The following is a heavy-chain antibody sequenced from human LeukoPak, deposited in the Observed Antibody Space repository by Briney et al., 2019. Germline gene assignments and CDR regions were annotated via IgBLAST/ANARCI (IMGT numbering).Heavy chain of an antibody. CDR2: IYYSGST. Sequence: SETLSLTCTVPGGTISSYYWSWIRQPPGKGLEWIGYIYYSGSTNYNPSLKSRVTISVDTSKNQFSLKLSSVTAADTAVYYCARAHYYGSGYDAFDIWGQGTMVTVSS. CDR1: GGTISSYY. J-gene: IGHJ3*02. D-gene: IGHD3-10*01. V-gene: IGHV4-59*01. CDR3: ARAHYYGSGYDAFDI.